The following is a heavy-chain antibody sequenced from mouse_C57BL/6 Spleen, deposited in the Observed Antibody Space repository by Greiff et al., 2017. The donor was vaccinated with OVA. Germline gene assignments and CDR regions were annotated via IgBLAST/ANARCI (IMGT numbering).Heavy chain of an antibody. Sequence: VQLQESGAELMKPGASVKLSCKASGYTFTGYWIEWVKQRPGHGLEWIGEILPGSGNTNYNEKFKGTATFTADTSSNTAYMQLSSLTTEDSAIYYCARGDYDYDRTPGYWGQGTTLTVSS. V-gene: IGHV1-9*01. CDR3: ARGDYDYDRTPGY. CDR2: ILPGSGNT. CDR1: GYTFTGYW. D-gene: IGHD2-4*01. J-gene: IGHJ2*01.